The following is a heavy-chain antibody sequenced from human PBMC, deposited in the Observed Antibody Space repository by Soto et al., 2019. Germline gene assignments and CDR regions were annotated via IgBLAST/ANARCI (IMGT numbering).Heavy chain of an antibody. CDR3: ARDGERDTGLNFYYYYYGMDV. CDR2: ISPYNGTT. D-gene: IGHD1-1*01. Sequence: ASVKVSCKASGYTFTTYGISWVRQAPGQGLEWMGWISPYNGTTKYAEKFQGEMTMTTDTATSTAYMDLRSLRSDDTAVYYCARDGERDTGLNFYYYYYGMDVWGQGTTVTVSS. V-gene: IGHV1-18*04. J-gene: IGHJ6*02. CDR1: GYTFTTYG.